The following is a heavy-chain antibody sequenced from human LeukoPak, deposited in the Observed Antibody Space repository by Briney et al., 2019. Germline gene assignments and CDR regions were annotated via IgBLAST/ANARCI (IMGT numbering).Heavy chain of an antibody. CDR3: AREGSSWSIDY. D-gene: IGHD6-13*01. V-gene: IGHV1-2*06. CDR1: GYTFTGYY. CDR2: INPNSGGT. Sequence: GASVKVPCKASGYTFTGYYMHWVRQAPGQGLEWMGRINPNSGGTNFAQNFQGRVTMTRDTSISTAYMELSRLRSDDTAVYYCAREGSSWSIDYWGQGTLVTVSS. J-gene: IGHJ4*02.